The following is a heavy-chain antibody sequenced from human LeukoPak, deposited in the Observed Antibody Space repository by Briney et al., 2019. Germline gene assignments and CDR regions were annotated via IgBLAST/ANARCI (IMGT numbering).Heavy chain of an antibody. D-gene: IGHD5-18*01. CDR2: ISHSGST. CDR1: SGSFSGYS. J-gene: IGHJ4*02. CDR3: ARGQIALGYS. Sequence: SETLSLTCAVYSGSFSGYSWSWIRQPPGKGLEWIGEISHSGSTNYNPSLKSRVTISLDTSKNQFSLKVSSVTAADTAVYYCARGQIALGYSWGQGTLVTVSS. V-gene: IGHV4-34*01.